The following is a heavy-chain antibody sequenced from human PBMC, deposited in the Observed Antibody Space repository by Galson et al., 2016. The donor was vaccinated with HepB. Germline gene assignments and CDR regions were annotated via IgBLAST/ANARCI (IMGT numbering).Heavy chain of an antibody. D-gene: IGHD2-21*01. Sequence: SLRLSCAASGFTFSNYGNNWVRRAPGKGLEWISYISSSGITRYYADSVKGRFTISRDNAKNSLFLQMNSLRAEDTAVYYCAIERGFNYGDRYFDYWGQGTLVTVSS. CDR1: GFTFSNYG. J-gene: IGHJ4*02. V-gene: IGHV3-48*01. CDR3: AIERGFNYGDRYFDY. CDR2: ISSSGITR.